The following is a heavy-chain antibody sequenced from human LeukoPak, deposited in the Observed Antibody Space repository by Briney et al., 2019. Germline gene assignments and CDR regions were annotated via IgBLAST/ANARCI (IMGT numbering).Heavy chain of an antibody. D-gene: IGHD2-21*01. Sequence: GGSLRLSCAASGFTFGSYAMSWVRQAPGKGLEWASSITGNGGGTYYADSVKGRFTISRDNSKNTLYLQLHSLRAEDTAVYCCAKRDAYSFAIWGQGTMVSVSS. CDR1: GFTFGSYA. CDR2: ITGNGGGT. V-gene: IGHV3-23*01. CDR3: AKRDAYSFAI. J-gene: IGHJ3*02.